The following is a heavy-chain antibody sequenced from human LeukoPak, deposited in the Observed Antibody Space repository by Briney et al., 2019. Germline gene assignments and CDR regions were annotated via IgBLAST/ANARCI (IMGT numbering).Heavy chain of an antibody. D-gene: IGHD2-8*01. CDR1: GGSISSSSHY. V-gene: IGHV4-39*07. J-gene: IGHJ6*03. CDR2: IYYSGGT. Sequence: PSETLSLTCTVSGGSISSSSHYWGWIRQPPGKGLEWIGSIYYSGGTYYNPSLKSRVTISVDTSKNQFSLKLNSVTAADTAVYYGARVLYRPYYYYYTDVWGKGTTVTVSS. CDR3: ARVLYRPYYYYYTDV.